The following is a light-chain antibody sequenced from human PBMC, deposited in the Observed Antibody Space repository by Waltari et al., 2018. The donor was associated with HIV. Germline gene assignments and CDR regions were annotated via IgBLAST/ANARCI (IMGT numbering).Light chain of an antibody. Sequence: QSVVTQPPSASGTPGQTVIISCSGSGSNIGHNAVTWYQQFPGAAPRLLIHSDNQRPSGVPDRFSGSKYGTSASLAISDLQSDDEADYYCAVWNDKLNNSVVSGGSVAFGGGTKLTVL. V-gene: IGLV1-44*01. J-gene: IGLJ2*01. CDR3: AVWNDKLNNSVVSGGSVA. CDR2: SDN. CDR1: GSNIGHNA.